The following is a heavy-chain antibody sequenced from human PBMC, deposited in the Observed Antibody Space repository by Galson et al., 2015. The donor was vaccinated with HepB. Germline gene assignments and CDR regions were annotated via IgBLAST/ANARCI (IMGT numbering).Heavy chain of an antibody. D-gene: IGHD5-18*01. CDR3: NTDPWSQLWLRSHDYQYGMDV. V-gene: IGHV3-15*01. J-gene: IGHJ6*02. Sequence: SLRLSCAASGFTFNDAWMSWVRQAPGKGLEWVGRIKSNTDGGTTDYAAPVKGRFTISRDDSKNTLYLEMNRLKTEDAAVYYCNTDPWSQLWLRSHDYQYGMDVWGQGTRVTVS. CDR2: IKSNTDGGTT. CDR1: GFTFNDAW.